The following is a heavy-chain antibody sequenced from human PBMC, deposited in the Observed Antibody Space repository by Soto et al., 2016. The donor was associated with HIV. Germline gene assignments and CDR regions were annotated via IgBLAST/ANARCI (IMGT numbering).Heavy chain of an antibody. Sequence: QLSESGGALVQPGGSLRLSCAASGFSFSNYAMSWVRQAPGKGLQWVSGISGSGSSTYYADSVKGRFTISRDNSKNTLYLQMKSLRAEDTAVYYCAKKGWMIAKDRNWYFDLWGRGTPVTVSS. D-gene: IGHD3-22*01. CDR3: AKKGWMIAKDRNWYFDL. CDR1: GFSFSNYA. J-gene: IGHJ2*01. V-gene: IGHV3-23*01. CDR2: ISGSGSST.